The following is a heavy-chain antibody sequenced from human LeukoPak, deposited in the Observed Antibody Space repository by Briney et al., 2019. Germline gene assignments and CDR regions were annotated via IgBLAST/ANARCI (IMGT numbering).Heavy chain of an antibody. D-gene: IGHD2-2*01. V-gene: IGHV3-33*01. CDR1: GFTFSSYG. CDR3: ASERGVCSSTSCYVGYYGMDV. J-gene: IGHJ6*02. CDR2: IWYDGSNK. Sequence: GGSLRLSCAATGFTFSSYGMHWVRQAPGKGLEWVAVIWYDGSNKYYADSVKGRFTISRDNSKNTLYLQMNSLRAEDTAVYYCASERGVCSSTSCYVGYYGMDVRGQGTTVTVSS.